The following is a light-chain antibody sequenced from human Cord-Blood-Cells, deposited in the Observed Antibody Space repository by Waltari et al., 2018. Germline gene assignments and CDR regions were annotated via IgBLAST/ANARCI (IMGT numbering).Light chain of an antibody. J-gene: IGKJ1*01. V-gene: IGKV2-28*01. Sequence: DIVMTQSPLSLPVTPGEPASISCRSSQSLLHSNGYNYLDVYLQKPGQSPQLLIYLGSNRASGVPDRFSGSGSGTDFTLKISRVEAEDVGVYYCMQALQTPPWTFGQGTKVEIK. CDR2: LGS. CDR1: QSLLHSNGYNY. CDR3: MQALQTPPWT.